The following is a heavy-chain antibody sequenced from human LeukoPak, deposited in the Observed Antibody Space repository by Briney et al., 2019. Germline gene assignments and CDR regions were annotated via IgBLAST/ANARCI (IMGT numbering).Heavy chain of an antibody. V-gene: IGHV3-21*01. J-gene: IGHJ5*02. Sequence: GGSLRLSCAASGFTFSSYSMNWVRQAPGRGLEWVSSISSSSSYIYYADSVKGRFTISRDNAKNSLFLQMNSLRAEDTAVYYCARVGYSSGWYGWFDPWGQGTLVTVSS. CDR2: ISSSSSYI. CDR3: ARVGYSSGWYGWFDP. D-gene: IGHD6-19*01. CDR1: GFTFSSYS.